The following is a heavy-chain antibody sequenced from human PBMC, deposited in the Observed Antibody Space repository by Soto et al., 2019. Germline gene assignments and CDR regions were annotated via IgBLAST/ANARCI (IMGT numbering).Heavy chain of an antibody. CDR1: WDSVSSNSAA. D-gene: IGHD1-1*01. Sequence: PSQTLSLTCAISWDSVSSNSAAWNWIRQSPSRGLEWLGRTYYRSKWYNDYAVSVKSRITINPDTSKNQFSLQLNSVTPEDTAVYWSGRQLWGYNWNDMEEDALDIWGQGTIVT. CDR3: GRQLWGYNWNDMEEDALDI. CDR2: TYYRSKWYN. V-gene: IGHV6-1*01. J-gene: IGHJ3*02.